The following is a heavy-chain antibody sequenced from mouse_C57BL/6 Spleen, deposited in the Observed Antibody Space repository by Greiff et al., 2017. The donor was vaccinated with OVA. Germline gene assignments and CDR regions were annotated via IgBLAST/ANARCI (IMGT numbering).Heavy chain of an antibody. CDR3: ARKEPYYGSSSLFAY. J-gene: IGHJ3*01. CDR1: GYTFTGSW. CDR2: ILPGSGST. D-gene: IGHD1-1*01. V-gene: IGHV1-9*01. Sequence: LQESGAELMKPGASVKLSCKATGYTFTGSWIEWVKQRPGHGLEWIGEILPGSGSTNYNEKFKGKATFTADTSSNTAYMQLSSLTTEDSAIYYCARKEPYYGSSSLFAYWGQGTLVTVSA.